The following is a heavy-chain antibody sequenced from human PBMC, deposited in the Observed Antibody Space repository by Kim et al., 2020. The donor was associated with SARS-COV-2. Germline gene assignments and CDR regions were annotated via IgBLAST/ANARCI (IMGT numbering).Heavy chain of an antibody. Sequence: NYARKFQDRVTITADESTSTAYMELSSLRSEDTAVYYCATLDSSGYRTDYWGQGTLVTVSS. J-gene: IGHJ4*02. V-gene: IGHV1-69*01. CDR3: ATLDSSGYRTDY. D-gene: IGHD3-22*01.